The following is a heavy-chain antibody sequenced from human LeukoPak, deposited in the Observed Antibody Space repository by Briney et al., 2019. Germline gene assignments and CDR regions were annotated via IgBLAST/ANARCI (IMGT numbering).Heavy chain of an antibody. Sequence: PSETLSLTCTVSGGSISSYYWSWIRQPAGKGLEWIGRIYTSGSTNYNPSLKSRVTMSVDTSKDQFSLKLSSVTAADTAVYYCARTVNSSGRYYGMDVWGQGTTVTVSS. J-gene: IGHJ6*02. D-gene: IGHD6-19*01. CDR3: ARTVNSSGRYYGMDV. CDR2: IYTSGST. V-gene: IGHV4-4*07. CDR1: GGSISSYY.